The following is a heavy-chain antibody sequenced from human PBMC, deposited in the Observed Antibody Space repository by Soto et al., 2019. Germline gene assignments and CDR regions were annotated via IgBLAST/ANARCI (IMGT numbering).Heavy chain of an antibody. CDR1: GLTVSSSY. J-gene: IGHJ4*02. CDR3: VRGRGNPKGGIFDY. CDR2: ISSGGNT. Sequence: EVQLVESGGGLVQPGGSLRLSCAASGLTVSSSYMRWVRQAPGKGLEWVSVISSGGNTYYEDSVKVRFTISRDNSKNTVYLQMNSLRAEDTAVYYCVRGRGNPKGGIFDYWGQGTLVIVSS. D-gene: IGHD3-16*01. V-gene: IGHV3-66*01.